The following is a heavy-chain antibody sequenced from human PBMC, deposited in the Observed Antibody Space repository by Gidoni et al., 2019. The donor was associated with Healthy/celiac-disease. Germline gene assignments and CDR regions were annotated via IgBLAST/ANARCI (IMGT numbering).Heavy chain of an antibody. D-gene: IGHD2-2*02. CDR1: GFTFSSYS. CDR3: VKEGCSSTSCYRLAWYYYGMDV. V-gene: IGHV3-21*01. J-gene: IGHJ6*02. CDR2: ISSSSSYI. Sequence: EVQLVESGGGLVKPGGSLRLSCAASGFTFSSYSMNWVRQAPGKGLEWVSSISSSSSYIYYADSVKGRFTISRDNAKNSLYLQMNSLRAEDTAVYYCVKEGCSSTSCYRLAWYYYGMDVWGQGTTVTVSS.